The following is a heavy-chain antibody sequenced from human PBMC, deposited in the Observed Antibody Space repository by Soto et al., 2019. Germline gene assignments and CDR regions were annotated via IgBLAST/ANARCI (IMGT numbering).Heavy chain of an antibody. CDR1: GFTFSSYA. CDR3: ARDILRLYSYGTSYGMDV. CDR2: ISYDGSNK. Sequence: GGSLGLSCAASGFTFSSYAMHWVRQAPGKGLEWVAVISYDGSNKYYADSVKGRFTISRDNSKNTLYLQMNSLRAEDTAVYYCARDILRLYSYGTSYGMDVWGQGTTVTVSS. J-gene: IGHJ6*02. D-gene: IGHD5-18*01. V-gene: IGHV3-30-3*01.